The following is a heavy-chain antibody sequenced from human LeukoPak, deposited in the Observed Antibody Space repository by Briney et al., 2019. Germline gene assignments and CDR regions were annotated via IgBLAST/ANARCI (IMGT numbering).Heavy chain of an antibody. CDR2: IYYSGST. J-gene: IGHJ4*02. V-gene: IGHV4-59*01. D-gene: IGHD3-10*01. CDR3: ARGSLGGAIGY. CDR1: GGSISSYY. Sequence: SETLSLTCTVSGGSISSYYWSWIRQPPGKGLEWIGYIYYSGSTNYNPSLKSRVTISVDTSKNQFSLKLSSVTAADTAVYYCARGSLGGAIGYWGQGTLVTVSS.